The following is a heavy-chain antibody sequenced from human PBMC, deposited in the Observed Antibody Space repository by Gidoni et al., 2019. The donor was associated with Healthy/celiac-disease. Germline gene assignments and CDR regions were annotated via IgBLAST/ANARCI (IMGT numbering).Heavy chain of an antibody. CDR1: GFTFSSYA. CDR2: ISGIGGST. V-gene: IGHV3-23*01. CDR3: AKDGILLRYFDWLLPHFDY. Sequence: EVQLLESGGGLVQPGGSLRLSCAASGFTFSSYAMSWVRQAPGTWLGLVPAISGIGGSTYYADSLKVLFTISRDNFKNTLYLQMNSLRAEDTAVYYCAKDGILLRYFDWLLPHFDYWGQGTLVTVSS. J-gene: IGHJ4*02. D-gene: IGHD3-9*01.